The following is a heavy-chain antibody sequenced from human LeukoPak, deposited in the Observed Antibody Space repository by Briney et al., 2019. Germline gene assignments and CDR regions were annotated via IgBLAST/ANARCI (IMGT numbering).Heavy chain of an antibody. V-gene: IGHV3-30*03. Sequence: GGSLRLSCAASGSTFSSHGMHWVRPAPGKGLEWEAVISYDGCNKYYADSVKGRFTTYRDNSKNKLYLQMNSLRAEDTALYYCARDCRLVYYYGMDFWGQGTTVTVSS. J-gene: IGHJ6*02. CDR3: ARDCRLVYYYGMDF. CDR2: ISYDGCNK. CDR1: GSTFSSHG.